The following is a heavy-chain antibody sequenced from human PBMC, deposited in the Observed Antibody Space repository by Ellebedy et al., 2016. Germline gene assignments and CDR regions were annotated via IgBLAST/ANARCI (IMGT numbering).Heavy chain of an antibody. V-gene: IGHV3-48*04. CDR1: GFTFHSYN. J-gene: IGHJ5*02. CDR3: ASSLRYGDLNWFDP. Sequence: GGSLRLXXAASGFTFHSYNMNWVRQAPGKGLEWVSYISKSGSTIYYADSVKGRFTISRDNAKNALYLQMNSLRVEDTAVYYCASSLRYGDLNWFDPWGQGTLVTVSS. D-gene: IGHD4-17*01. CDR2: ISKSGSTI.